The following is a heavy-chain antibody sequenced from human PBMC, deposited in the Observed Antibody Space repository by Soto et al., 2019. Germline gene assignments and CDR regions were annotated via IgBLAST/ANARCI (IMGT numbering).Heavy chain of an antibody. CDR2: IYYSGST. D-gene: IGHD2-15*01. CDR3: ARARGGYCSGGSCYSDYYYGMDV. Sequence: QVQLQESGPGLVKPSETLSLTCTVSGGSVSSGSYYWSWIRQPPGKGLEWIGYIYYSGSTNYNPHLKSRVTISVDTSKNQFSLKLSSVTAADTAVYYCARARGGYCSGGSCYSDYYYGMDVWGQGTTVTVSS. CDR1: GGSVSSGSYY. V-gene: IGHV4-61*01. J-gene: IGHJ6*02.